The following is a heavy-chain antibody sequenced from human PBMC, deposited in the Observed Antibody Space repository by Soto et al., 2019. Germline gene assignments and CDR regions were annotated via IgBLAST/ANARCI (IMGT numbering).Heavy chain of an antibody. V-gene: IGHV3-64D*06. D-gene: IGHD1-7*01. CDR1: GFTFISYA. Sequence: GGFLSLSCSASGFTFISYAMHWVRQAPGRGLEYVSAISSNGGSTYYADSVKGRFTISRDNSKNTLYLQMSSLRAEDTAVYYCVKDLTGTTPNDYWGQGTLVTVSS. CDR3: VKDLTGTTPNDY. CDR2: ISSNGGST. J-gene: IGHJ4*02.